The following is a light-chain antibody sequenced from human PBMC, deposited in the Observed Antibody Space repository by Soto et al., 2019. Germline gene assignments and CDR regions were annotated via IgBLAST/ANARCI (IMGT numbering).Light chain of an antibody. J-gene: IGKJ2*01. CDR3: QQSGSSFYT. V-gene: IGKV3-20*01. Sequence: EIVLTQSPGTLSLSPGERATLSCRASQSVSSAYLAWYQQIPGQAPRLLIYGASSRATGIPDRFSGSGSGTDFTLTISALEPQDSAVYYCQQSGSSFYTFGQGTKRELK. CDR2: GAS. CDR1: QSVSSAY.